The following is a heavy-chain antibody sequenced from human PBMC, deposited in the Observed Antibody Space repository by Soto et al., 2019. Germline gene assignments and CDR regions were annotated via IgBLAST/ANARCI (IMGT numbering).Heavy chain of an antibody. CDR3: ARHPRVWFGGHYGYYGMDV. CDR2: IYYRGNA. J-gene: IGHJ6*02. V-gene: IGHV4-39*01. D-gene: IGHD3-10*01. Sequence: PSETLSLTCSVSDDSINSDKYYWGWIRQPPGKGLEWIGSIYYRGNAYYNPSLQTRVTISVDTSKNQFSLKLSSVTAADTAVYYCARHPRVWFGGHYGYYGMDVWGQGTTVTVSS. CDR1: DDSINSDKYY.